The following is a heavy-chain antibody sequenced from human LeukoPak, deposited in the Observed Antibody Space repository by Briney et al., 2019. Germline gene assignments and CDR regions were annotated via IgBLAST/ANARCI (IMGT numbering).Heavy chain of an antibody. Sequence: SETPSLTCTVSGGSISSSNYYWGWVRQPPGRGLEGLGSINYSGRTYYNPSRKSRVTISVKTSKNQCSLQLSSVTAADTAVYYCARSDSSGWYVLGYYFDYWGQGTLVTVSS. CDR2: INYSGRT. V-gene: IGHV4-39*01. CDR1: GGSISSSNYY. J-gene: IGHJ4*02. CDR3: ARSDSSGWYVLGYYFDY. D-gene: IGHD6-19*01.